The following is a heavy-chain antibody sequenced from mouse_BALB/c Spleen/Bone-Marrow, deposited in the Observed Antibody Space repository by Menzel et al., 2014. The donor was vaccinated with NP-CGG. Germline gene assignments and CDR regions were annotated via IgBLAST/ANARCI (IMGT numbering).Heavy chain of an antibody. CDR3: ARERYDYDWKDY. CDR2: INPSNGRT. V-gene: IGHV1S81*02. J-gene: IGHJ2*01. D-gene: IGHD2-4*01. CDR1: GYTFTSYW. Sequence: VQLQQSGAELVKPGASVKLSCKASGYTFTSYWMHWVKQRPGQGLEWIGEINPSNGRTNYNEKFKSKATLTVDKSSSTAYMQLSSLTSEDSAVYYCARERYDYDWKDYWGQGTTPTVSS.